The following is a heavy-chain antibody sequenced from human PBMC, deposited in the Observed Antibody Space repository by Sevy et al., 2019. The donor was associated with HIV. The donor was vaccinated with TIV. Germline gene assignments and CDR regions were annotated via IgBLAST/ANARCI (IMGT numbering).Heavy chain of an antibody. Sequence: GGSLRLSCAASGFTFRDYGMHWVRQAPGKGLEWMAVISYDGSNKYYADFGKGQFTISRDKSRNTRDLQMNCRRAEDMAVYYCAKDRRCWSRHYYYYGMDVWGQGTTVTVSS. V-gene: IGHV3-30*18. CDR1: GFTFRDYG. CDR3: AKDRRCWSRHYYYYGMDV. J-gene: IGHJ6*02. D-gene: IGHD6-13*01. CDR2: ISYDGSNK.